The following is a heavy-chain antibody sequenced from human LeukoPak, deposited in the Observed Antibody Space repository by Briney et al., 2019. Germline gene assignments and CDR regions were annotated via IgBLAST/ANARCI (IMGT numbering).Heavy chain of an antibody. CDR1: GFIFNNYW. CDR2: ISSSSSYI. J-gene: IGHJ3*02. D-gene: IGHD3-3*01. V-gene: IGHV3-21*01. Sequence: GGSLRLSCAASGFIFNNYWISWVRQAPGEGLEWVSSISSSSSYIYYADSVKGRFTISRDNAKNSLYLQMNSLRAEDTAVYYCARGNLDFWSGYYGAFDIWGQGTMVTVSS. CDR3: ARGNLDFWSGYYGAFDI.